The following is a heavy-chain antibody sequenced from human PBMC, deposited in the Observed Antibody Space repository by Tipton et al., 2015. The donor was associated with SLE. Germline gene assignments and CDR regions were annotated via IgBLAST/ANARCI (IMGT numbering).Heavy chain of an antibody. V-gene: IGHV4-61*02. CDR1: GGSISSGAHY. CDR2: IYASGST. Sequence: TLSLTCTVSGGSISSGAHYWSWIRQSAGKGLEWIGRIYASGSTSGSANYNPSLKSRVTISVDTSKNQFSLKLSSVTAADTAVYYCARYRDIVLEPVPIPPAFDIWGQGTMVTVSS. CDR3: ARYRDIVLEPVPIPPAFDI. J-gene: IGHJ3*02. D-gene: IGHD2-2*02.